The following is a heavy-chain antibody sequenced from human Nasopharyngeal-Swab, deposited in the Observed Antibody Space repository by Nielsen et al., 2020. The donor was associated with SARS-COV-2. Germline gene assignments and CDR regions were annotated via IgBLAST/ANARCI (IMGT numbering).Heavy chain of an antibody. D-gene: IGHD2-21*01. J-gene: IGHJ5*02. CDR3: ARDVAGADSA. Sequence: GGSLRLSCAASGFTSSSYAMHWARQAPGKGLEWVAVISYDGSNKYYADSVKGRFTISRDNAKNTLYLQMNNLRAEDTALYYCARDVAGADSAWGQGTLVTVSS. CDR2: ISYDGSNK. CDR1: GFTSSSYA. V-gene: IGHV3-30-3*01.